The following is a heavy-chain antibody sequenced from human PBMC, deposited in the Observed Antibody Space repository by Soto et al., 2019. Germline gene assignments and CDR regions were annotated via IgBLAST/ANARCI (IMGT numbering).Heavy chain of an antibody. CDR3: ARGKEIPDYWNFDL. D-gene: IGHD2-2*02. J-gene: IGHJ2*01. V-gene: IGHV1-2*02. Sequence: QVQLVQSGAEVKEPGASVKVSCKASGYSFTDHYMHWVRQAPGQGLEWMGWINPNSGGTKSAQQFQGRVTMTRDMSISTAYMELSRLRFDDTAGYYCARGKEIPDYWNFDLWGRGTLVPVSS. CDR2: INPNSGGT. CDR1: GYSFTDHY.